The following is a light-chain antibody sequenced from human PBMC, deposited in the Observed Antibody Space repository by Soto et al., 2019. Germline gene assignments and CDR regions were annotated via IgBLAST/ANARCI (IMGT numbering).Light chain of an antibody. Sequence: QSVLAQPASVSGSPGQSITISCTGTGSDIATFNYVSWYQQYPDKAPKLLIYQVTSRASGVSHRFSGSKSGNTAALTISGLQPADEAEYYCNSYSSTSFYVFGTGTKVTVL. V-gene: IGLV2-14*01. CDR2: QVT. CDR3: NSYSSTSFYV. J-gene: IGLJ1*01. CDR1: GSDIATFNY.